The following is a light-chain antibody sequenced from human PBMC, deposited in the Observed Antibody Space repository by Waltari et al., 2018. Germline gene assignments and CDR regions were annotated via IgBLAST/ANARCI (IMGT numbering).Light chain of an antibody. CDR3: QQRRNWPWT. CDR1: QNIDSH. CDR2: DAF. Sequence: ETVLTQSPATLSLSPGDRAPFSCRASQNIDSHLAWYQQKPGQALRFLIFDAFNRPTGIPARFSGSRSGTDFNLTISSLESEDFAIYYCQQRRNWPWTFGQGTRVKIK. V-gene: IGKV3-11*01. J-gene: IGKJ1*01.